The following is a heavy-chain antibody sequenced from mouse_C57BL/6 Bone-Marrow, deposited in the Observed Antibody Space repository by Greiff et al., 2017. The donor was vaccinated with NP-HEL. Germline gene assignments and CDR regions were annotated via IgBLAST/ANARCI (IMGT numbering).Heavy chain of an antibody. CDR1: GYTFTSYG. CDR2: IYPRSGNT. J-gene: IGHJ3*01. Sequence: VQLKQSGAELARPGASVKLSCKASGYTFTSYGISWVKQRTGQGLEWIGEIYPRSGNTYYNEKFKGKATLTADKSSSTAYMELRSLTSEDSAVYFCARSDYDPSWFAYWGQGTLVTVSA. CDR3: ARSDYDPSWFAY. D-gene: IGHD2-4*01. V-gene: IGHV1-81*01.